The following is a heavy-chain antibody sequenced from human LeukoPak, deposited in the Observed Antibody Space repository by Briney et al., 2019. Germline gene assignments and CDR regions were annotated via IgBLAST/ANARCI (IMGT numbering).Heavy chain of an antibody. CDR1: GGSINGYY. V-gene: IGHV4-59*01. Sequence: SETLSLTCTVSGGSINGYYWTWIRLPPGKELERIGYMYYSGSTNYNPSLKSRVTMSVDTPKNQFSLKLSSVTAADTAVYYCAREPSMDVWGKGTTVTVSS. CDR3: AREPSMDV. CDR2: MYYSGST. J-gene: IGHJ6*04.